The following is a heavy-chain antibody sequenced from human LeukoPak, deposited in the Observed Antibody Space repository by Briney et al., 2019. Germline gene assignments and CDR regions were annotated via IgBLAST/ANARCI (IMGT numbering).Heavy chain of an antibody. D-gene: IGHD6-19*01. Sequence: GGSLRLSCAASGFILRNYWMSWVRQAPGKGLEWVASIKEGGSETWYVDSVKGRFTISRDNSINSLSLQMNSLRPEDAAFYYCAKGSQWLLHPWGQGTLVTVSS. CDR3: AKGSQWLLHP. CDR2: IKEGGSET. J-gene: IGHJ5*02. V-gene: IGHV3-7*05. CDR1: GFILRNYW.